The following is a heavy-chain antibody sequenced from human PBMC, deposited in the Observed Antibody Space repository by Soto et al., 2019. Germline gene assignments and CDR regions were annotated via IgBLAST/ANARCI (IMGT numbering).Heavy chain of an antibody. D-gene: IGHD2-21*02. Sequence: QVQLVESGGGVVQPGRSLRLSCAASGFTFSSYGMHWVRQAPGKGLEWVAVIWYDGSNKYYADSVKGRFTISRDNSKSALYLQMASLRAEDTAMYYCARYVMVTAMVMWYFDLWGRGSLVAVSS. V-gene: IGHV3-33*01. CDR2: IWYDGSNK. J-gene: IGHJ2*01. CDR1: GFTFSSYG. CDR3: ARYVMVTAMVMWYFDL.